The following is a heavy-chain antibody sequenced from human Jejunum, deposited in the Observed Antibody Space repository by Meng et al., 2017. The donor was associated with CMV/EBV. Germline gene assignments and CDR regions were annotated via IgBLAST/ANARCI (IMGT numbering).Heavy chain of an antibody. J-gene: IGHJ4*02. CDR3: AADISTAWFYY. Sequence: QRQGRGPALVKPSETLSLTCTVSGDSISSGRHFWGWIRQAPGEGLGWSGTIHYTETTHYNPSLKSRITMSVDTSKNQISLEVNTVTAADTAMYYCAADISTAWFYYWGQGTLVTVSS. CDR1: GDSISSGRHF. CDR2: IHYTETT. V-gene: IGHV4-39*07. D-gene: IGHD2-2*01.